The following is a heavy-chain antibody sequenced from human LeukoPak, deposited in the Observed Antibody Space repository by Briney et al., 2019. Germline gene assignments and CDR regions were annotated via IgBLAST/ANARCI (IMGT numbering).Heavy chain of an antibody. CDR1: GYTFTSYG. Sequence: ASVTGSCKASGYTFTSYGIGWVRQAPGQGLEWMGWISAYNGNTNYAQKLQGRVTMTTDTSTSTAYMELRSLRSDDTAVYYCARDWTTVTIRDWYFDLWGRGTLVTVSS. D-gene: IGHD4-17*01. CDR3: ARDWTTVTIRDWYFDL. CDR2: ISAYNGNT. V-gene: IGHV1-18*01. J-gene: IGHJ2*01.